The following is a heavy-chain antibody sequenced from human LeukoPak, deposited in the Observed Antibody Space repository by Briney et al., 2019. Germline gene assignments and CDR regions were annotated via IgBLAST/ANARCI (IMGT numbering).Heavy chain of an antibody. J-gene: IGHJ4*02. V-gene: IGHV1-2*06. D-gene: IGHD3-3*01. CDR3: AKGYDFWSGYLDY. CDR1: GYTFSDYY. Sequence: ASVKVSCKASGYTFSDYYMHWVRQAPGQGLEWMGRINSKSGGTNYAQNFQGRVTMTRDTSISTAYMELSRLRSDDTAVYYCAKGYDFWSGYLDYWGQGTLVTVSS. CDR2: INSKSGGT.